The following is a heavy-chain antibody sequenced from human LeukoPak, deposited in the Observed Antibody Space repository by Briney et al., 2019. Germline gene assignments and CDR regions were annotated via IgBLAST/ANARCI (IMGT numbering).Heavy chain of an antibody. CDR1: GGSISSYY. Sequence: SETLSLTCTVSGGSISSYYWTWIRQPPGKGLEWIGYVYYTGSTNFNPSLKSRVTMSLDTSRNQFSLKLTSLTAADTAVYYCARGAMATTPFFDYWGQGTLVTVSS. D-gene: IGHD5-24*01. V-gene: IGHV4-59*01. CDR3: ARGAMATTPFFDY. J-gene: IGHJ4*02. CDR2: VYYTGST.